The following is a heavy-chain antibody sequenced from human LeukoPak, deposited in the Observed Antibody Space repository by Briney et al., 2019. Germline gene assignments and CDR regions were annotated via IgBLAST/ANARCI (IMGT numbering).Heavy chain of an antibody. J-gene: IGHJ4*02. V-gene: IGHV3-30*18. CDR1: GFTFSNYG. D-gene: IGHD1-26*01. CDR3: AKGSTWELLLGFNPDY. CDR2: ISYDGSNK. Sequence: GRSLRLSCAASGFTFSNYGMHWVRQAPGKGLEWVAVISYDGSNKYYADSVKGRFTISRDNSKNTLYLQMNSLRAEDTAVYYCAKGSTWELLLGFNPDYWGQGTLVTVSS.